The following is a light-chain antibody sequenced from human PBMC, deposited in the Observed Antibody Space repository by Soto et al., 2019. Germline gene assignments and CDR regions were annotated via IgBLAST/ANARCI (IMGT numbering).Light chain of an antibody. CDR1: SSDVGGYNY. CDR3: TSYTTISTLVV. Sequence: QSALTQPASVSGSPGQSINISCTGTSSDVGGYNYVSWYQHRPGKAPELIIYGVSNRPSGVSLRFSGSKSDNTASLTISGLQAEDEADYYCTSYTTISTLVVFGGGTKLTVL. J-gene: IGLJ2*01. CDR2: GVS. V-gene: IGLV2-14*03.